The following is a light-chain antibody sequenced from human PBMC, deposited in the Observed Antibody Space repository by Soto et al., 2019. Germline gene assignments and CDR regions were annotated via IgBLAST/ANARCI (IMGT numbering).Light chain of an antibody. CDR2: DVT. Sequence: QSALTQPRSVAGSPGQSVTLSCTGTSIDVGHYDYVSWYRQHPGKAPQLLIFDVTKRPSGVPDRFSGSKSGNTASLTISGLQIDDEADYYGCSYAGSNTLDVFGTGTKLTVL. CDR3: CSYAGSNTLDV. J-gene: IGLJ1*01. V-gene: IGLV2-11*01. CDR1: SIDVGHYDY.